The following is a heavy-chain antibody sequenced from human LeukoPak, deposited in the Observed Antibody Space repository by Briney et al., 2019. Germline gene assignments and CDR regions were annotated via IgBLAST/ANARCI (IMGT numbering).Heavy chain of an antibody. CDR1: GGTFSSYA. J-gene: IGHJ5*02. Sequence: SVKVSCKASGGTFSSYAISWVRQAPGQGLEWMGGIIPIFGTANYAQKFQGRVTITADESTSTAYMELSSLRSEDTAVYYCARDRDIVVVPAAIRNVGWFDPWGQGTLVTVSS. D-gene: IGHD2-2*01. CDR2: IIPIFGTA. CDR3: ARDRDIVVVPAAIRNVGWFDP. V-gene: IGHV1-69*01.